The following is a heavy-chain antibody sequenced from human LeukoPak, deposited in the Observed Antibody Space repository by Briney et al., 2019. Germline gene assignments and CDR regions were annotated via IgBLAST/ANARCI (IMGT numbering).Heavy chain of an antibody. D-gene: IGHD3-10*01. CDR3: VKFRGIQHYNYHMDV. CDR1: GFTFSSYA. V-gene: IGHV3-23*01. Sequence: GGSLRLSCAASGFTFSSYAMSWVRQAPGKGLEWVSGLTGSCGNTYYADSVKGRFTISRDNTKNTLPPQMNSLRAEDAAVYYCVKFRGIQHYNYHMDVWGKGTTVTVSS. J-gene: IGHJ6*03. CDR2: LTGSCGNT.